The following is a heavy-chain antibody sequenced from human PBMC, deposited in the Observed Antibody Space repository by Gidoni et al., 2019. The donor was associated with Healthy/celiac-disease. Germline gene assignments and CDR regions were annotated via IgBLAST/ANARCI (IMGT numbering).Heavy chain of an antibody. V-gene: IGHV4-39*01. CDR3: ARIYSSSPHVDY. D-gene: IGHD6-6*01. CDR2: IYYSGST. Sequence: QLQLQESGPGLVKPSETLSLTCTVSGGSISSSSYYWGWIRQPPGKGLEWIGSIYYSGSTYYNPSLKSRVTISVDTSKNQFSLKLSSVTAADTAVYYCARIYSSSPHVDYWGQGTLVTVSS. CDR1: GGSISSSSYY. J-gene: IGHJ4*02.